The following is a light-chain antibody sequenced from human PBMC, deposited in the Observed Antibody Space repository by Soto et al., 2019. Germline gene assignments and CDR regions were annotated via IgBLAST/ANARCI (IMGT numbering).Light chain of an antibody. CDR1: SSYVGGYNY. V-gene: IGLV2-11*01. CDR3: CSYAGSYTAGVV. J-gene: IGLJ2*01. Sequence: QSALTQPRSVSGSPGQSVTISCTGTSSYVGGYNYVSWYQQHPGKAPKFMIYDVSKRPSGVPDRFSGSKSGNTASLTISGLQAEDEADYYCCSYAGSYTAGVVFGGGTKLTVL. CDR2: DVS.